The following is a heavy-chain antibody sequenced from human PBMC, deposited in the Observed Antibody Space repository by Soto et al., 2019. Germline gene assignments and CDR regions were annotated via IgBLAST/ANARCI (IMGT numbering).Heavy chain of an antibody. V-gene: IGHV1-3*01. CDR3: ARKDYYGAGIYYFDH. Sequence: ASVKVSCKASGYTFTAYPMHWVRQAPGQRLEWMGWINVANGDTGYSQKLQGRVTVTRDTSASTVYMELSSLTSEDTAVYYCARKDYYGAGIYYFDHWGQGTLVTVSS. D-gene: IGHD3-10*01. CDR1: GYTFTAYP. CDR2: INVANGDT. J-gene: IGHJ4*02.